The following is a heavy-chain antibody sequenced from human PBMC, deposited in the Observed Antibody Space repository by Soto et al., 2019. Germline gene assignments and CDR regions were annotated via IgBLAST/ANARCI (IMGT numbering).Heavy chain of an antibody. V-gene: IGHV4-39*01. J-gene: IGHJ3*02. CDR3: ARLYRGSDDAGAFDI. CDR1: GGSISSSAYF. Sequence: QLQVQESGPGLVKPSETLSLTGTVSGGSISSSAYFWGWIRQPPGKGLEWIGNIYYTGRTSYNPSLKSRITISIDASKNRFSRKLSSVTAADTSVYFCARLYRGSDDAGAFDIWAKGQWSPSLQ. D-gene: IGHD5-12*01. CDR2: IYYTGRT.